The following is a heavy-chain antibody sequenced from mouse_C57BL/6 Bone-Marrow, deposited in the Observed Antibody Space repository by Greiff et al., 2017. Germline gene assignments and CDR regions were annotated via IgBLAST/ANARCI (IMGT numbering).Heavy chain of an antibody. V-gene: IGHV7-1*01. CDR1: GFTFSDFY. CDR2: SRNKANDYTT. J-gene: IGHJ1*03. Sequence: EVKVVESGGGLVQSGRSLRLSCATSGFTFSDFYMEWVRQAPGKGLEWIAASRNKANDYTTEYSASVKGRFIVSRDTSQSILYLQMNALRAEDTAIYYCARDPPGDYWYFDVWGTGTTVTVSS. CDR3: ARDPPGDYWYFDV.